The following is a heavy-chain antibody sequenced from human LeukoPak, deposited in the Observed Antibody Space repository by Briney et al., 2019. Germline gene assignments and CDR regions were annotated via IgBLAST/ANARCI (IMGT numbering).Heavy chain of an antibody. J-gene: IGHJ4*02. Sequence: SETLSLTCAVYGGSFSGYYWSWIRQPPGKGLEWIGEINHSGSTNYNPSLKSRVTISVDTSKNQFSLKLSSVTAADTAVYYCASDRGGYYDSSGSPSRFDYWGQGTLVTVSS. V-gene: IGHV4-34*01. CDR2: INHSGST. D-gene: IGHD3-22*01. CDR3: ASDRGGYYDSSGSPSRFDY. CDR1: GGSFSGYY.